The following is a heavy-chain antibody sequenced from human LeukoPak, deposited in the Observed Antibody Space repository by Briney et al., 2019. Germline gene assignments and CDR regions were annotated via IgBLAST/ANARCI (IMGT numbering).Heavy chain of an antibody. J-gene: IGHJ4*02. D-gene: IGHD3-22*01. Sequence: GGSLRLSCAASGFTFSSYGMHWVRQAPGKGLEWVAVISYDGKNEYYADSVKGRFTISRDNSKNTLFLQVNSLRAEDTAVYYCARDNYDSGGYYFDWGQGTLVTVSS. CDR3: ARDNYDSGGYYFD. CDR2: ISYDGKNE. CDR1: GFTFSSYG. V-gene: IGHV3-30*03.